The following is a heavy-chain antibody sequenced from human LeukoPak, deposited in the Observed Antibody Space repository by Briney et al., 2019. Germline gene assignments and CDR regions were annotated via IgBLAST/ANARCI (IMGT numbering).Heavy chain of an antibody. CDR1: GGTFSSHA. D-gene: IGHD6-19*01. CDR2: IIPILGIA. CDR3: ARGTIAVAELDY. V-gene: IGHV1-69*04. Sequence: SVKVSCKASGGTFSSHAISWVRQAPGQGLEWMGRIIPILGIANYAQKFQGRVTITADKSTSTAYMELSSLRSEDTAVYYCARGTIAVAELDYWGQGTLVTVSS. J-gene: IGHJ4*02.